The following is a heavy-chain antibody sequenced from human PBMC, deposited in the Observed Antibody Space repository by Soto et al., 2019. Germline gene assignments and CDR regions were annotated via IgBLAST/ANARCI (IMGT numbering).Heavy chain of an antibody. CDR1: GFTFVSHA. CDR3: AATGEWDLLHI. V-gene: IGHV3-30*03. Sequence: QVQLVESGGGVVQPGRSLRLSCAGSGFTFVSHAMHWVRQAPGKGLEWVAVISFDGSDINYADSVKGRFTISRDNSKNTLFLRMNSLRADDTAVYYCAATGEWDLLHIWGQGTMVTVSS. J-gene: IGHJ3*02. D-gene: IGHD1-26*01. CDR2: ISFDGSDI.